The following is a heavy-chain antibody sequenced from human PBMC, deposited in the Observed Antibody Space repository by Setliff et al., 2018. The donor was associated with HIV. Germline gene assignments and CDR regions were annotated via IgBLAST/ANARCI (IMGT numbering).Heavy chain of an antibody. CDR3: ARTFIGAERYFDY. V-gene: IGHV1-3*01. Sequence: ASVKVSCKASGYTFTDYAMHWVRQAPGQSLEWMGWINAGNGNTKYSQKFQGRVTITRDTSATTAYMELRSLRSDDTAVYYCARTFIGAERYFDYWGQGTLVTVSS. D-gene: IGHD3-16*02. J-gene: IGHJ4*02. CDR1: GYTFTDYA. CDR2: INAGNGNT.